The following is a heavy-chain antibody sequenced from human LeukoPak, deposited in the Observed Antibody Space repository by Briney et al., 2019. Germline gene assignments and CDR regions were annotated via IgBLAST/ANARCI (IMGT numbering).Heavy chain of an antibody. V-gene: IGHV3-7*01. D-gene: IGHD3-16*01. CDR3: ARVYYDYVWGTLYYYYYMDV. Sequence: GGSLRLSCAASGFTFSNAWMSWVRQAPGKGLEWVANIKQDGSEKYYVDSVKGRFTISRDNAKNSLYLQMNSLRAEDTAVYYCARVYYDYVWGTLYYYYYMDVWGKGTTVTVSS. J-gene: IGHJ6*03. CDR1: GFTFSNAW. CDR2: IKQDGSEK.